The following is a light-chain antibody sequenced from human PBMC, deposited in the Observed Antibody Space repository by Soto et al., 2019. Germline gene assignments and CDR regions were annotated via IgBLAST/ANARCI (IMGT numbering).Light chain of an antibody. V-gene: IGKV3-11*01. CDR2: DAS. J-gene: IGKJ5*01. Sequence: EVVLTQSPATLPLSPGETATLSCRASQSIRTSLAWYQQKPGQPPRLVIFDASNRANGVPARFGGSGSGTDFTLTISSLEPEDFALYYCQQCNTWPPITFGQGTRLEIK. CDR1: QSIRTS. CDR3: QQCNTWPPIT.